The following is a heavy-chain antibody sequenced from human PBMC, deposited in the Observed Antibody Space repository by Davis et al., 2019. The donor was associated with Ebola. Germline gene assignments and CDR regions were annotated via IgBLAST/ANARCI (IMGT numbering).Heavy chain of an antibody. J-gene: IGHJ6*02. CDR3: ARSDYDFWSGYQYYYYYGMDV. V-gene: IGHV1-18*01. CDR2: ISAYNGNT. Sequence: ASVKVSCKASGYTFTSYGISWVRQAPGQGLEWMGWISAYNGNTNYAQKLQGRVTITADESTSTAYMELSSLRSEDTAVYYCARSDYDFWSGYQYYYYYGMDVWGQGTTVTVSS. D-gene: IGHD3-3*01. CDR1: GYTFTSYG.